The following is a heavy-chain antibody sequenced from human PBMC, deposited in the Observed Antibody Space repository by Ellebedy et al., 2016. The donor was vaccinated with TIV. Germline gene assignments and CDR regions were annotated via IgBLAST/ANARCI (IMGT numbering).Heavy chain of an antibody. D-gene: IGHD2-21*01. CDR1: GGTFSSYA. CDR3: ARAGLFFQVSRNDFDY. Sequence: AASVKVSCKASGGTFSSYAISWVRQAPGQGLEWMGGIIPIFGTANYAQKFQGRVTITADESTSTAYMELSSLRSEDTAVYYCARAGLFFQVSRNDFDYWGQGTLVTVSS. CDR2: IIPIFGTA. J-gene: IGHJ4*02. V-gene: IGHV1-69*13.